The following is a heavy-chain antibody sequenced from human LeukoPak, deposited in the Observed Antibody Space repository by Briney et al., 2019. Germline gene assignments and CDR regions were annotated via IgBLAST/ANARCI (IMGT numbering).Heavy chain of an antibody. CDR1: GFIFCDYW. J-gene: IGHJ4*02. V-gene: IGHV3-7*01. CDR2: IRKDSGDK. CDR3: AREGGYSFGSAFDY. D-gene: IGHD5-18*01. Sequence: GGSLRLSCAASGFIFCDYWMTWVRQAPGKGLEWVANIRKDSGDKQYVDSVRGRFTISRDNAEKSLYLQMSSLRAEDTAVYYCAREGGYSFGSAFDYWGQGTLVTVSS.